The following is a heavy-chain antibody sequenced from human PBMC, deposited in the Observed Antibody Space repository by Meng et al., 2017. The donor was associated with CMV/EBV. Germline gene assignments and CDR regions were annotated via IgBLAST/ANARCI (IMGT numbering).Heavy chain of an antibody. J-gene: IGHJ6*02. Sequence: GESLKISCAASGFTFSDYYMSWIRQAPGKGLEWVSYISSSGSTIYYADSVKGRFTISRDNAKNSLYLQMNSLRAEDTVVYYCARDGVVLVVPAYYYGMDVWGQGTTVTVSS. CDR2: ISSSGSTI. V-gene: IGHV3-11*01. CDR1: GFTFSDYY. CDR3: ARDGVVLVVPAYYYGMDV. D-gene: IGHD2-2*01.